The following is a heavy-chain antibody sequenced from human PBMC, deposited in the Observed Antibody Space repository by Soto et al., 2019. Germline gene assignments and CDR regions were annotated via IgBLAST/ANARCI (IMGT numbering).Heavy chain of an antibody. Sequence: QVQLQQWGAGLLKPSETLSLTCAVYGGFVTSGSYYWSWIRQPPGKGLEWIGEMSHSGGTHFNPSLKCLVTISVDTSKTQFTLKMSSVTAADTALYYCARVERGTATTVVDAFDIWGPGTMVTVSS. J-gene: IGHJ3*02. CDR2: MSHSGGT. CDR1: GGFVTSGSYY. V-gene: IGHV4-34*01. D-gene: IGHD1-1*01. CDR3: ARVERGTATTVVDAFDI.